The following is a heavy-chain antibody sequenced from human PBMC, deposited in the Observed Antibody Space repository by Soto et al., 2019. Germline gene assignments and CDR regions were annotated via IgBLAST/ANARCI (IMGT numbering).Heavy chain of an antibody. D-gene: IGHD2-15*01. CDR3: AKDLDVVVVVTATRGLDV. CDR2: ISYDGSKK. CDR1: GFTFDNYG. V-gene: IGHV3-30*18. Sequence: QVQLVESGGGVVQPGRSLRLYCAASGFTFDNYGLHWVRQAPGKGLEWVAVISYDGSKKFYADSVTGRFTISRDNSKNTLYLQMNTLRVEDKAVYYCAKDLDVVVVVTATRGLDVWGQGTTVTVSS. J-gene: IGHJ6*02.